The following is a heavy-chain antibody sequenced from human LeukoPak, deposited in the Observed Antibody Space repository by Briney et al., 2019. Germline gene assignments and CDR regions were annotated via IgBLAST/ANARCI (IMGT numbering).Heavy chain of an antibody. CDR1: GFTFSKYD. CDR3: AKDYAFRVAAAGFDY. V-gene: IGHV3-30*02. D-gene: IGHD6-13*01. CDR2: IWSGGSNK. Sequence: GSLRLSCAASGFTFSKYDMHWVRQAPGKGLEWVAFIWSGGSNKYYADSVKGRFTISRDNSKNTLYLQRNSLRAEDTAVYYCAKDYAFRVAAAGFDYWGQGTLVTVSS. J-gene: IGHJ4*02.